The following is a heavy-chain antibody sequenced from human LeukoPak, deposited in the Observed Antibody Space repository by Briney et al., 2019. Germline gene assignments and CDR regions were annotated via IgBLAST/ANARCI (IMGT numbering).Heavy chain of an antibody. CDR3: ARVRGYSYGRVDY. V-gene: IGHV4-39*07. J-gene: IGHJ4*02. CDR2: IYYSGST. Sequence: SETLSLTCTVSGGSISSSSYYWGWIRQPPGKGLEWIGSIYYSGSTYYNPSLKSRVTISVDTSKNQFSLKLSSVTAADTAVYYCARVRGYSYGRVDYWGQGTLVTVSS. D-gene: IGHD5-18*01. CDR1: GGSISSSSYY.